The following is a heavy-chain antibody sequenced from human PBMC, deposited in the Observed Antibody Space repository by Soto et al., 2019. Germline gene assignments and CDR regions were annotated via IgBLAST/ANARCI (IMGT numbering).Heavy chain of an antibody. CDR2: IYYSGST. CDR1: GGSISSYY. Sequence: PSETLSLTCTVSGGSISSYYWSWIRQPPGKGLEWIGYIYYSGSTNYNPSLKSRVTISVDTSKNQFSLKLSSVTAADTAVYYCARTPEIRGQRTTVTVSS. J-gene: IGHJ6*02. CDR3: ARTPEI. V-gene: IGHV4-59*01.